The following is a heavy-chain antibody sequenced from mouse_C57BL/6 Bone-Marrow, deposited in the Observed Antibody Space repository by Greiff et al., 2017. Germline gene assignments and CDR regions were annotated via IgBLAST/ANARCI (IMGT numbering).Heavy chain of an antibody. Sequence: VQLQESGPELVKPGASVKISCKASGYSFTSYYIHWVKQRPGQGLEWIGWIYPGSGNTKYNEKFKGKATLTADTSSSTAYMQLSSLTSGDSAVYYCAAYGNYEGGFYLLDYWGQGTTLTVSS. CDR1: GYSFTSYY. V-gene: IGHV1-66*01. D-gene: IGHD2-1*01. J-gene: IGHJ2*01. CDR2: IYPGSGNT. CDR3: AAYGNYEGGFYLLDY.